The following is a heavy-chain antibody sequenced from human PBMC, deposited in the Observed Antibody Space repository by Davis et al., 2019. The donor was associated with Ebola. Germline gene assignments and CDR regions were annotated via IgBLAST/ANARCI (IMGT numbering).Heavy chain of an antibody. J-gene: IGHJ6*03. CDR2: INHSGST. CDR1: GGSISSYY. D-gene: IGHD6-13*01. CDR3: ARAAGSSWYDAYYYMDV. V-gene: IGHV4-34*01. Sequence: PGGSLRLSCTVSGGSISSYYWSWIRQPPGKGLEWIGEINHSGSTSYNPSLKSRVTISVDTSKNQFSLKLSSVTAADTAVYYCARAAGSSWYDAYYYMDVWGKGTTVTVSS.